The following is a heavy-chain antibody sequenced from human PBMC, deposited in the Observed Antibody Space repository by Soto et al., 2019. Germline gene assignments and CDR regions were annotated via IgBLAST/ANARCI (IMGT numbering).Heavy chain of an antibody. CDR3: ARGRYCLTGRCFPNWFDS. CDR1: GDSISNLDYF. Sequence: QVQLLESGPGLVKPSQTLSLTCSVSGDSISNLDYFWAWIRQPPGQALEYIGYIYKSATTYYNPSFDSRVAISVDTSNSQFSLNVTSVPAADTAVYFCARGRYCLTGRCFPNWFDSWGQGALVTVSS. CDR2: IYKSATT. V-gene: IGHV4-30-4*01. J-gene: IGHJ5*01. D-gene: IGHD7-27*01.